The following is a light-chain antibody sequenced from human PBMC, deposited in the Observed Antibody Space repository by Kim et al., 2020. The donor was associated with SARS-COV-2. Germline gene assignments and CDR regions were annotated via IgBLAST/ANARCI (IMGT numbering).Light chain of an antibody. CDR2: DVS. CDR3: CSYAGSSDV. V-gene: IGLV2-11*01. CDR1: SSDVGGYNY. Sequence: PGQSVTISCTGTSSDVGGYNYVSWYQQHPGKAPKLMIYDVSKRPSGVPDRFSGSKSGNTASLTISGLQAEDEADYYCCSYAGSSDVFGTGTKVTVL. J-gene: IGLJ1*01.